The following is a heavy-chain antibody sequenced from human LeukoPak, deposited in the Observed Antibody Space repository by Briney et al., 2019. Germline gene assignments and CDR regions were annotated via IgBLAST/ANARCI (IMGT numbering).Heavy chain of an antibody. CDR1: GFTFSNFW. J-gene: IGHJ4*02. V-gene: IGHV3-74*01. D-gene: IGHD5/OR15-5a*01. CDR2: IYGDGSFT. CDR3: AKVSVDSVWGDYFDY. Sequence: GSLRLSCAASGFTFSNFWMHWVRQAPGKGLVWVALIYGDGSFTRYADSVKGRFTISRDNAKNTLSLQMSSLRPEDTAVYYCAKVSVDSVWGDYFDYWGQGTLVTVSS.